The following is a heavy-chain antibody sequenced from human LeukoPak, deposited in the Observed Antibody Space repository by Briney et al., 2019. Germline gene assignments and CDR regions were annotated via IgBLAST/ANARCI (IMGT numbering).Heavy chain of an antibody. CDR3: ARGYSSSSPEFDY. CDR2: ISSSSSTI. V-gene: IGHV3-48*02. Sequence: GGALRLSCADSGFTFSSYSMNWVRQAPGKGLEWVSYISSSSSTIYYADSVKGRFTISRDNAKNSLYLQMNSLRDEDTAVYYCARGYSSSSPEFDYWGQGTLVTVSS. J-gene: IGHJ4*02. D-gene: IGHD6-6*01. CDR1: GFTFSSYS.